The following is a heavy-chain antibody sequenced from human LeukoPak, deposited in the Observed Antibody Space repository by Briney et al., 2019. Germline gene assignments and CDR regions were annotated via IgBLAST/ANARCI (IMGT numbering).Heavy chain of an antibody. V-gene: IGHV3-53*01. J-gene: IGHJ3*02. CDR2: IYSGGST. CDR3: AREPYCSGGSCYHAFDI. CDR1: GFTVSSNY. Sequence: GGSLRLSCAASGFTVSSNYMNWVRQAPGKGLEGVSVIYSGGSTNYADSVKGRFTISRDNSKNTVYLQMNSLRAEDTAVHYCAREPYCSGGSCYHAFDIWGQGTMVTVSS. D-gene: IGHD2-15*01.